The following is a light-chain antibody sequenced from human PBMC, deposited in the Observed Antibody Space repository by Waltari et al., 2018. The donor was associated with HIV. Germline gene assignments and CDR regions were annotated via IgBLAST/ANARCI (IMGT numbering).Light chain of an antibody. J-gene: IGLJ3*02. CDR3: AAWDDSLSGWV. Sequence: QSVLTQPPSASGTPGQRVTISCSGSSSNIGSNYVYWYQQLPGTTPKLLIYRNNQRPSGGPDRFSGSKSGTSASLAISGLRADDEADYYCAAWDDSLSGWVFGGGTKLTVL. V-gene: IGLV1-47*01. CDR1: SSNIGSNY. CDR2: RNN.